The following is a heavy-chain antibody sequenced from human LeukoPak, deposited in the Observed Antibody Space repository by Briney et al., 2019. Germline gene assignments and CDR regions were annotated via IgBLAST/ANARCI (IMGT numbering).Heavy chain of an antibody. D-gene: IGHD5-18*01. J-gene: IGHJ4*02. Sequence: PGGSLRLSCAASGFTFSSYAMHWVRQAPGKGLEWVAVISSDGSYKYYADSVKGRFTISRDNSKNTLYLQMNSLIPEDTAVYYCARQYISGQWYFDYWGQGTLVTVSS. CDR3: ARQYISGQWYFDY. CDR1: GFTFSSYA. CDR2: ISSDGSYK. V-gene: IGHV3-30*04.